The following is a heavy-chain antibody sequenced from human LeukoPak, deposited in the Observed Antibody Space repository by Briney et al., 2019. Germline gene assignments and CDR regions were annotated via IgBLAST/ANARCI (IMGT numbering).Heavy chain of an antibody. V-gene: IGHV1-18*01. CDR3: ARGRYYDSGGYDEAFDI. CDR2: ISANNGNT. D-gene: IGHD3-22*01. CDR1: GYTFTNYG. J-gene: IGHJ3*02. Sequence: ASVNVSCKASGYTFTNYGISCVRQAPGQGLEWMGWISANNGNTNYEQKVQGRVTMTTDTSTTTAYIELRSLRSDDTAGYYCARGRYYDSGGYDEAFDIWGQGTAVTVSS.